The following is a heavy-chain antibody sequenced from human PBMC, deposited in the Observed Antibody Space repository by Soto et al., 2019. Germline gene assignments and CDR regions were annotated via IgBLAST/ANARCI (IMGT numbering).Heavy chain of an antibody. J-gene: IGHJ6*02. CDR2: INPLSGGA. V-gene: IGHV1-2*02. CDR3: ARGDDFDYYYGMDV. D-gene: IGHD3-16*01. CDR1: GYTFAGYY. Sequence: GASVKVSCKASGYTFAGYYMHWVRQAPGQGLEWMGWINPLSGGANYAQKFQGRITMIADRSTSTAYMELRNLRSDDTAVYSCARGDDFDYYYGMDVWGQGTTVTVSS.